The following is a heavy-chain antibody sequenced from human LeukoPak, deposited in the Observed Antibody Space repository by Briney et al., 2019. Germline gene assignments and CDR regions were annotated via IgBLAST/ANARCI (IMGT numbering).Heavy chain of an antibody. D-gene: IGHD3-9*01. V-gene: IGHV3-23*01. CDR2: ISGSGGRS. CDR3: AKRGVVIRVILIGFHKEAYYFDS. CDR1: GITLSNYG. J-gene: IGHJ4*02. Sequence: RSGGSLRLSCAVSGITLSNYGMSWVRQAPGKGLEWVAGISGSGGRSNYADSVKGRFTISRDNPKNTLYLQMNSLRAEDTAVYFCAKRGVVIRVILIGFHKEAYYFDSWGQGALVTVSS.